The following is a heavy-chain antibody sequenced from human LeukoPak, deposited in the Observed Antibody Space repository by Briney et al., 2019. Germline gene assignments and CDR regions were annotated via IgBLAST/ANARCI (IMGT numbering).Heavy chain of an antibody. Sequence: PGGSLRLSCAASGFTVSSNYMSWVRQAPGKGLEWVSVIYSGGSTYYADSVKGRFTISRDNSKSTLYLQMNSLRAEDTAVYYCARERAYRDSSGYYRPTDYWGQGTLVTVSS. J-gene: IGHJ4*02. V-gene: IGHV3-66*02. CDR1: GFTVSSNY. CDR2: IYSGGST. CDR3: ARERAYRDSSGYYRPTDY. D-gene: IGHD3-22*01.